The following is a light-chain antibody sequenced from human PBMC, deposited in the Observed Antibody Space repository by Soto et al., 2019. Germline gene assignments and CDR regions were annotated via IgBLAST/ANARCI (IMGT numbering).Light chain of an antibody. J-gene: IGLJ1*01. Sequence: QSVLTQPASVSGSPGQSITISCTGTSSDVGGYNYVSWYQQHPGKAPKLMIFEVSNRPSGVSNRFSGSKSGNTASLTISGLQAADEADYYCSSYTSSSNLVVFGTGTKLTVL. CDR2: EVS. V-gene: IGLV2-14*01. CDR3: SSYTSSSNLVV. CDR1: SSDVGGYNY.